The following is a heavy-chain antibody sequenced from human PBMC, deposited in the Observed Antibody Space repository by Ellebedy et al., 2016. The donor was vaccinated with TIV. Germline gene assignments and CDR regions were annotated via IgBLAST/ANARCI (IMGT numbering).Heavy chain of an antibody. V-gene: IGHV3-23*01. J-gene: IGHJ4*02. CDR2: ISGGGDRT. D-gene: IGHD3-22*01. Sequence: GGSLRLSCAASGFTFSSFAMHWVRQAPGKGLEWLSVISGGGDRTYDADSVKGRFTITRDNSKNTLYLQMDRLRAEDTAVYYWSKGTSSGFNYDRVSSEYWGQGTLVTVSS. CDR1: GFTFSSFA. CDR3: SKGTSSGFNYDRVSSEY.